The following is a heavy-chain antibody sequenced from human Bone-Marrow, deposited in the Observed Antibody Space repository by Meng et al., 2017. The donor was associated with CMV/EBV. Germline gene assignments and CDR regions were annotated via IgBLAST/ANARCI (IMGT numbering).Heavy chain of an antibody. Sequence: SETLSLTCTVSGGSISSSSYYWGWIRQPPGKGLEWIGSIYYSGSTYYNPSLKSRVTISVDTSKNQFSLKLSSVTAADTAVYYCARDTLYYYYGMDVWGQGTTVTVYS. CDR3: ARDTLYYYYGMDV. CDR2: IYYSGST. J-gene: IGHJ6*02. CDR1: GGSISSSSYY. V-gene: IGHV4-39*07.